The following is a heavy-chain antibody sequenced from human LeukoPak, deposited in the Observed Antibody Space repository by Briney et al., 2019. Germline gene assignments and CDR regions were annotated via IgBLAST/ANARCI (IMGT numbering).Heavy chain of an antibody. V-gene: IGHV3-7*01. Sequence: GGSLRLSCAASGFTLSSYWMNWVRQAPGKGLEWVANIKQDGSEKYYVDSVKGRFTISRDNAQNSLHLQVNSLIAEDTAVYYCARSRFYFDGTAYYPGSFDSWGQGTLVTFSS. CDR3: ARSRFYFDGTAYYPGSFDS. CDR1: GFTLSSYW. CDR2: IKQDGSEK. D-gene: IGHD3-22*01. J-gene: IGHJ4*02.